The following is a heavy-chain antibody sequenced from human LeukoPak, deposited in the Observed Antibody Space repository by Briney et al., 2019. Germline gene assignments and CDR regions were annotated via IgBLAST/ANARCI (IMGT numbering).Heavy chain of an antibody. CDR2: IRYDGSNK. CDR1: GFTFSSYG. V-gene: IGHV3-30*02. Sequence: GGSLRLSCAASGFTFSSYGMHWVRQAPGRGLEWVAFIRYDGSNKYYADSVKGRFTISRDNSKNTLYLQMNSLRAEDTAVYYCARGVHMVRGVIGFDYWGQGTLVTVSS. CDR3: ARGVHMVRGVIGFDY. D-gene: IGHD3-10*01. J-gene: IGHJ4*02.